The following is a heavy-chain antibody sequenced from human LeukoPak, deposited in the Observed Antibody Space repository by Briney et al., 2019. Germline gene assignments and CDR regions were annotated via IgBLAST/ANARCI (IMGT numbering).Heavy chain of an antibody. D-gene: IGHD5-18*01. J-gene: IGHJ6*03. CDR3: ARVGDTAMVTNYYYYYMDV. V-gene: IGHV3-7*01. Sequence: PGGSLRLSCAASGFTFSSYWMSWVRQAPGKGLEWVANIKQDGSEKCYVDSVKGRFTISRDNAKNSLYLQMNSLRAEDTAVYYCARVGDTAMVTNYYYYYMDVWGKGTTVTVSS. CDR2: IKQDGSEK. CDR1: GFTFSSYW.